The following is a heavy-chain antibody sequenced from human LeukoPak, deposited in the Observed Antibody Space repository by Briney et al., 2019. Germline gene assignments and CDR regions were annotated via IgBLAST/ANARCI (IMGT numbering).Heavy chain of an antibody. CDR3: ERDATIASAGSA. Sequence: ETGGSLRLLCTVSGYTVSSYDKIWLRQAPGKGLEWVSVIYSSGNTYYADSVKGRFTISRDNSKNTLYLQMNSLRAEDTAVYYGERDATIASAGSAWGQGTLVTVSS. CDR2: IYSSGNT. V-gene: IGHV3-53*01. D-gene: IGHD6-13*01. CDR1: GYTVSSYD. J-gene: IGHJ5*02.